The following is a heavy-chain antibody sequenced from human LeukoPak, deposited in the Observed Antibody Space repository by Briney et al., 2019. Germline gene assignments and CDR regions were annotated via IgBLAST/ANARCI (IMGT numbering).Heavy chain of an antibody. V-gene: IGHV3-21*01. D-gene: IGHD3-10*01. Sequence: GGSLRLSCVASGFSFSNYHMNWVRQAPGKGLEWVSSIFFISRHIYYADSVKGRFIISRDYANNPLYLQLNSLRADDTAVYYSAYEILPMVPVAYFSWGQGTLVTVSS. J-gene: IGHJ5*02. CDR1: GFSFSNYH. CDR2: IFFISRHI. CDR3: AYEILPMVPVAYFS.